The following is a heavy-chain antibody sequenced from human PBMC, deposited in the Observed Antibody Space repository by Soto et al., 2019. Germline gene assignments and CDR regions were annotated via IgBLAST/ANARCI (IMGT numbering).Heavy chain of an antibody. CDR3: VKDRDSNSWPSRDV. CDR1: GYTFTRNG. V-gene: IGHV1-18*01. Sequence: ASVKVSCKTSGYTFTRNGISWVRQAPGQGLEWMGWISPKSGSIKYAQKFQGRVIMTTDTSTSKAYMELRSLRSDDTAVYYCVKDRDSNSWPSRDVWGPGTTVTVSS. D-gene: IGHD3-22*01. CDR2: ISPKSGSI. J-gene: IGHJ6*02.